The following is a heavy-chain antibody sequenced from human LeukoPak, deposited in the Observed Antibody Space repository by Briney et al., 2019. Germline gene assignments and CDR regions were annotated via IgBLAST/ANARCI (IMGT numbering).Heavy chain of an antibody. Sequence: GSLRLSWAASGFTLCNYAISWVRQAPGEGLEWGSVISGSGYNTQYADSVKGRFTISRDISTDTLWLQMDSLRTEDTAVYYCAKGPLRGTAAAIDYWGQGTLVTVSS. CDR1: GFTLCNYA. V-gene: IGHV3-23*01. J-gene: IGHJ4*02. CDR2: ISGSGYNT. CDR3: AKGPLRGTAAAIDY. D-gene: IGHD2-2*01.